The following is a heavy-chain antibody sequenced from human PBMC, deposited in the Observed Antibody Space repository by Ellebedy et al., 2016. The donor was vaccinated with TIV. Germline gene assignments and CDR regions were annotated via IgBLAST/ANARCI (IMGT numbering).Heavy chain of an antibody. J-gene: IGHJ3*02. D-gene: IGHD1-20*01. CDR1: GFTVSYTY. CDR3: ARRITGTYGDDALDI. V-gene: IGHV3-53*01. Sequence: GESLKISCAASGFTVSYTYMSWVRQAPGKGLEWVSVIHTGGDTYYADSVQGRFTISRDSSKNTLYLQMNSLRAEDTAVDYCARRITGTYGDDALDIWGQGTMVTVSS. CDR2: IHTGGDT.